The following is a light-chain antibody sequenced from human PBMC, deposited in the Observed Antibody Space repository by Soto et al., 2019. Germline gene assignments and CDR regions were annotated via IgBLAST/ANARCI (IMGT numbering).Light chain of an antibody. J-gene: IGKJ4*01. CDR2: AAS. CDR1: QDISSW. CDR3: QQANSFPL. V-gene: IGKV1-12*01. Sequence: DIQMTQSPSSVSASVGDRVTITCRASQDISSWLAWYQQKPGKAPKLLIYAASSLQSGVPSRFSGSGSGTDFTLTISGLQPEDVATYYCQQANSFPLFGGGTKVEIK.